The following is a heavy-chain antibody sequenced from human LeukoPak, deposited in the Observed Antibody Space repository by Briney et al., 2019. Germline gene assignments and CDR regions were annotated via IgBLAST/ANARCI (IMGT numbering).Heavy chain of an antibody. V-gene: IGHV4-34*01. CDR3: ARTDGSFSGAFDI. Sequence: SSETLSLTCAVYGGSFSGYYWSWIRQPPGKGLEWIGEINHSGSTNYNPSLKSRVTISVDTSKNQFSLKLSSVTAADTAVYYCARTDGSFSGAFDIWGQGTMVTVSS. CDR1: GGSFSGYY. CDR2: INHSGST. J-gene: IGHJ3*02. D-gene: IGHD5-24*01.